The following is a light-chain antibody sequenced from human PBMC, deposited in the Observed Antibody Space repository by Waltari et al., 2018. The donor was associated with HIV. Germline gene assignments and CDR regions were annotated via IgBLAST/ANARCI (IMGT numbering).Light chain of an antibody. CDR3: SSYTTSSTLV. V-gene: IGLV2-14*01. CDR2: EVS. CDR1: SSDVGGYNY. J-gene: IGLJ1*01. Sequence: QSALTQPASVSGSPGQSITISCSGTSSDVGGYNYVSWYQQHPGKAPKLIMYEVSNRPSGISHRFSGSKSDNTASLTISGLQAEDEADYYCSSYTTSSTLVFGTGTKVSV.